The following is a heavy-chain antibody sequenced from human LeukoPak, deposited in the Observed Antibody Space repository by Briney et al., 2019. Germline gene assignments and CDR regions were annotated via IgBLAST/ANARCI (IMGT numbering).Heavy chain of an antibody. J-gene: IGHJ6*02. Sequence: PGGSLRLSCAASGFTFSSYSMNWVRQAPGKGLEWVSSISSSSSYIYYADSVKGRFTISRDNAKNSLYLQMNSLRAEDTAVYYCARATTYYDILTGPYDYYGMDVWGQGTTVTVSS. CDR3: ARATTYYDILTGPYDYYGMDV. CDR1: GFTFSSYS. CDR2: ISSSSSYI. D-gene: IGHD3-9*01. V-gene: IGHV3-21*01.